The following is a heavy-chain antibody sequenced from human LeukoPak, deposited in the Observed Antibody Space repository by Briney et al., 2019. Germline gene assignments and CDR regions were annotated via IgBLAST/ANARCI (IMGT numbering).Heavy chain of an antibody. J-gene: IGHJ5*02. CDR2: IRSKTHSGAT. Sequence: PGGSLRPSCTASGFTFGDYAMSWFRQAPGKGLEWLGFIRSKTHSGATEYAASVRGRFTLSRDDSKSIAYLQMNSLKTEDTATYYCTRGYSYGYHWGQGTLVTVSS. CDR1: GFTFGDYA. CDR3: TRGYSYGYH. V-gene: IGHV3-49*03. D-gene: IGHD5-18*01.